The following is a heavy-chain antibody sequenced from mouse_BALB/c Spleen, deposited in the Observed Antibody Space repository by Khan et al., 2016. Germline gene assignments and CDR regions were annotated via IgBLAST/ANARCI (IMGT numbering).Heavy chain of an antibody. J-gene: IGHJ1*01. CDR3: ARCGNFFHWYFDV. Sequence: QIQLVQSGPELKKPGETVRISCKASGYTFTTAGMQWVQKMPGKGLRWIGWINTHSGVPKYAEDFKGRFAFSLETSATTASLQIGNLKNEDTSTYFCARCGNFFHWYFDVWGAGTTVTVSS. CDR1: GYTFTTAG. D-gene: IGHD2-1*01. V-gene: IGHV9-4*02. CDR2: INTHSGVP.